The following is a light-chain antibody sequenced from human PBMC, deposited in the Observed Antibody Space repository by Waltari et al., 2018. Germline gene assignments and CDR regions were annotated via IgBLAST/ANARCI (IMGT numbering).Light chain of an antibody. CDR2: GAP. CDR1: PTLNNN. V-gene: IGKV3-15*01. CDR3: QQSHALPPWT. Sequence: EIVVTQSPATLSVSPGDRAILPCRSSPTLNNNFAWFQQTPGQSPRLLIYGAPARASGVPARFSGSGSGTEFTLTITSLQSEDFAVYYCQQSHALPPWTFGQGTRV. J-gene: IGKJ1*01.